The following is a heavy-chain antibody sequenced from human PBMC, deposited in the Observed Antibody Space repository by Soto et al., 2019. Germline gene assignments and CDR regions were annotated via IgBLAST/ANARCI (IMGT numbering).Heavy chain of an antibody. CDR2: INHSGST. CDR3: GREDGGYGVIDY. J-gene: IGHJ4*02. Sequence: QVQLQQWGAGLLKPSETLSLTCAVYGGSFSGYYWSWIRQPPGKGLEWIGEINHSGSTNYDPSLKSRVTISVDTSKNQFSLTLSSVTAADTAVYYCGREDGGYGVIDYWGQGTLVTVSS. V-gene: IGHV4-34*01. CDR1: GGSFSGYY. D-gene: IGHD3-10*01.